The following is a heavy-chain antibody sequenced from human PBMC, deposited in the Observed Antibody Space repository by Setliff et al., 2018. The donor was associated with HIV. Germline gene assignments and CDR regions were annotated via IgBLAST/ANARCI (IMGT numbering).Heavy chain of an antibody. V-gene: IGHV4-38-2*01. D-gene: IGHD4-17*01. Sequence: SETLSLTCAVSGYSISSGYYWGWNRQPPGKGLEWIGSIYHSGSTYYNPSLKSRVTISKDTSKHQFSLKLSSVTAADTAIYYCARRIYGNNPYFDYWSQGTLVTVSS. J-gene: IGHJ4*02. CDR2: IYHSGST. CDR1: GYSISSGYY. CDR3: ARRIYGNNPYFDY.